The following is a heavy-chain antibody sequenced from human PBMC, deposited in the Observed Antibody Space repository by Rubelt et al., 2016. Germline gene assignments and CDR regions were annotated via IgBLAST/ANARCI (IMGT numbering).Heavy chain of an antibody. D-gene: IGHD3-22*01. CDR2: IYYSGST. V-gene: IGHV4-59*08. Sequence: QVQLQESGPGLVKPSETLSLTCTVSGGSISSYYWSWIRQPPGKGLEWIGYIYYSGSTNYNPSVRYRVTLSVETSKNQFSLDLSSGTAADTAVYYCARTYYDRSGYYPLWGQGILVTVSS. CDR1: GGSISSYY. J-gene: IGHJ4*02. CDR3: ARTYYDRSGYYPL.